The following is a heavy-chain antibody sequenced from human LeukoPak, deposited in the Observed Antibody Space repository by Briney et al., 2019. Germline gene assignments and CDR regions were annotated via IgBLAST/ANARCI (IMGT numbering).Heavy chain of an antibody. CDR1: GFTFSSYS. Sequence: PGGSLRLSCAASGFTFSSYSMNWVRQAPGKGLEWVSSISSGSSYIYYADSVKGRFTISRDNAKNSLYLQMNSLRAEDTAVYYCARDNNWNPFDYWGQGTLVTVSS. J-gene: IGHJ4*02. V-gene: IGHV3-21*01. CDR2: ISSGSSYI. D-gene: IGHD1-20*01. CDR3: ARDNNWNPFDY.